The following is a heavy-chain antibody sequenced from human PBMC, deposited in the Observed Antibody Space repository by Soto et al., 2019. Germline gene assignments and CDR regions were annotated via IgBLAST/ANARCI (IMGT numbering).Heavy chain of an antibody. CDR2: ISGSGGST. V-gene: IGHV3-23*01. D-gene: IGHD3-3*01. CDR3: AKHPKYDFWSGYYSGKKRNYYYYYMDV. J-gene: IGHJ6*03. CDR1: GFTFSSYA. Sequence: GGSLRLSCAASGFTFSSYAMSWVRQAPGKGLEWVSAISGSGGSTYYADSVKGRFTISGDNSKNTLYRQMNSLRAEDTAVYYCAKHPKYDFWSGYYSGKKRNYYYYYMDVWGKGTTVTVSS.